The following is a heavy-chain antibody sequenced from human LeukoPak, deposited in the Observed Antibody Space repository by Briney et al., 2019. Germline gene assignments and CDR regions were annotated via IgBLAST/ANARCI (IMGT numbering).Heavy chain of an antibody. CDR1: GFTFSSYW. CDR3: ARVGTLRWELRRGDAFDI. J-gene: IGHJ3*02. Sequence: GGSPRLSCAASGFTFSSYWMSWVRQAPGKGLEWVANIKQDGSEKCYVDSVKGRFTISRDNAKNSLYLQMNSLRAEDTAVYNCARVGTLRWELRRGDAFDIWGQGTMVTVSS. V-gene: IGHV3-7*01. D-gene: IGHD1-26*01. CDR2: IKQDGSEK.